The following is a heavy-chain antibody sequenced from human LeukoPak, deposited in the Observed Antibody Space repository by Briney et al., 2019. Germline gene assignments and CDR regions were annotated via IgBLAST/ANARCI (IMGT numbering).Heavy chain of an antibody. CDR1: GFTFSSFE. Sequence: PGGSLRLSYAASGFTFSSFEFNWVRQAPGKGPEWVSYISSSGSIKYYRDSVKGRFTISRDNAKNLLYLQMNSLRGEDTAVYYCARDPGDDAYDIWGQGTMVTVS. J-gene: IGHJ3*02. CDR3: ARDPGDDAYDI. D-gene: IGHD1-14*01. V-gene: IGHV3-48*03. CDR2: ISSSGSIK.